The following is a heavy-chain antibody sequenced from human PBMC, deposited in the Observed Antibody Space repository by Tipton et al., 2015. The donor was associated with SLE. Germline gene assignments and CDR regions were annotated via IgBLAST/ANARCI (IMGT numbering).Heavy chain of an antibody. CDR3: ASPYQPRVWLRLGDAFDI. D-gene: IGHD5-12*01. CDR2: IYYSGST. V-gene: IGHV4-59*08. Sequence: TLSLTCTVSGGSISSYYWSWIRQPPGKGLEWIGYIYYSGSTYYNPSLKSRVTISVDTSKNQFSLKLSSVTAADTAVYYCASPYQPRVWLRLGDAFDIWGQGTMVTVSS. J-gene: IGHJ3*02. CDR1: GGSISSYY.